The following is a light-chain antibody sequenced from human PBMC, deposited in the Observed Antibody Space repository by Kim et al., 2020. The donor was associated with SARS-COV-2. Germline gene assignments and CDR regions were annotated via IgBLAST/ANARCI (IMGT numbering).Light chain of an antibody. J-gene: IGKJ1*01. CDR1: QGISNS. V-gene: IGKV1-27*01. CDR3: QKYNSAPWT. CDR2: GAS. Sequence: ASVGERVTITCRESQGISNSLAWYRQKPGKVPMLLIYGASTLQSGVPSRFSGSGSGTDFTLTISSLQPEDAATYYCQKYNSAPWTFGQGTKVEIK.